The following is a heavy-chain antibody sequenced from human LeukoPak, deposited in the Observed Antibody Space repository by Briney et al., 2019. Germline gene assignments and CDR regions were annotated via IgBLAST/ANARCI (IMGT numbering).Heavy chain of an antibody. CDR1: GGTFSSYA. J-gene: IGHJ5*02. V-gene: IGHV1-69*13. Sequence: SVRVSCKASGGTFSSYAISWVRQAPGQGLEWMGGIIPIFGTANYAQKFQGRVTITADESTSTAYMELSSLRSEDTAVYYCARHWGSWPPYNWFDPWGQGTLVTVSS. CDR2: IIPIFGTA. D-gene: IGHD3-16*01. CDR3: ARHWGSWPPYNWFDP.